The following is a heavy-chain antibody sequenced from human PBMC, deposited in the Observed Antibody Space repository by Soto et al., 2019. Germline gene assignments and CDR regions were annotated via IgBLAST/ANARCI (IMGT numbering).Heavy chain of an antibody. CDR3: ARARYCASPSCYKPYYYGMDT. CDR2: ISTYNSRT. D-gene: IGHD2-2*02. CDR1: GYTFTSHG. V-gene: IGHV1-18*04. J-gene: IGHJ6*02. Sequence: QDQLVQSGAEVKKPGASVKISCEASGYTFTSHGISWVLQAPGQGLEWLGWISTYNSRTHYAQKVQGRDTMTTDTTTSTAYLDMRSLTFDDTAVYYCARARYCASPSCYKPYYYGMDTWGQGTTVTVSS.